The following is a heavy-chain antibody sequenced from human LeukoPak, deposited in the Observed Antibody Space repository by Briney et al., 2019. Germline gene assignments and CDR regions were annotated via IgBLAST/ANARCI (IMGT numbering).Heavy chain of an antibody. CDR1: GYTFTSYD. V-gene: IGHV1-8*03. CDR2: MNPNSGNT. Sequence: ASVKVSCKASGYTFTSYDINWVRQATGQGLEWMGWMNPNSGNTGYAQKFQGRVTITRNTSISTAHMELSSLRSEDTAVYYCARGYSNSYYYYMDVWGKGTTVTVSS. D-gene: IGHD4-11*01. CDR3: ARGYSNSYYYYMDV. J-gene: IGHJ6*03.